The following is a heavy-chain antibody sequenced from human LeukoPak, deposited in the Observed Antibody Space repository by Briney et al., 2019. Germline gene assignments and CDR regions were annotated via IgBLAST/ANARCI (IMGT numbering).Heavy chain of an antibody. D-gene: IGHD2-2*01. Sequence: SETLSLTCAVYGGSFSGYYWSWIRQPPGKGLEWIWEINHSGSTNYNPSLKSRVTISVDTSKNQFSLKLSPVTAADTAVYYCARGVRYCSSTSCPRGYFDYWGQGTLVTVSS. V-gene: IGHV4-34*01. J-gene: IGHJ4*02. CDR3: ARGVRYCSSTSCPRGYFDY. CDR1: GGSFSGYY. CDR2: INHSGST.